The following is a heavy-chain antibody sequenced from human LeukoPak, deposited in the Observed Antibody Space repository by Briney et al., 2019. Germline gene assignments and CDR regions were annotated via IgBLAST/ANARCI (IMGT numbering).Heavy chain of an antibody. CDR1: GFDFEDYA. J-gene: IGHJ6*02. V-gene: IGHV3-9*01. D-gene: IGHD5-24*01. CDR3: AKARLMAAPFYYYGMDV. CDR2: ISWNSGAK. Sequence: GGSLRLSCAASGFDFEDYAIHWVRHVPGKGLEWVSGISWNSGAKAYADSVRGRFTISRDNAKNSLYLQMNSLRGEDTALYYCAKARLMAAPFYYYGMDVWGPGTTVTVSS.